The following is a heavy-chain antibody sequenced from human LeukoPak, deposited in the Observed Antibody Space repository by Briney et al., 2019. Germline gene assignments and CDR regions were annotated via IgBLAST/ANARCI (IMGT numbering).Heavy chain of an antibody. CDR3: ARELGPPGWFDP. V-gene: IGHV4-59*01. Sequence: SETLSLTCTVSGGSISSYYRSWIRQPPGKGLEWIGYIYYSGSTNYNPSLKSRVTISVDTSKNQFSLKLSSVTAADTAVYYCARELGPPGWFDPWGQGTLVTVSS. CDR2: IYYSGST. CDR1: GGSISSYY. J-gene: IGHJ5*02. D-gene: IGHD3-16*01.